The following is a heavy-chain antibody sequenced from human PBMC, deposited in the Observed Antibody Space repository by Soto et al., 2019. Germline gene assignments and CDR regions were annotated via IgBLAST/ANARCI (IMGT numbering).Heavy chain of an antibody. CDR1: GGSIPDYY. Sequence: SETLSLTCTVSGGSIPDYYWNWNRQPPGKGLEWIGYIYYNGRPDYNPSLKSRVTVSIDGSKNLFSLILNSVTAADTAMYFCARGGKTRGWYWEFDYWGKETLVTVSS. CDR3: ARGGKTRGWYWEFDY. D-gene: IGHD6-19*01. V-gene: IGHV4-59*01. CDR2: IYYNGRP. J-gene: IGHJ4*02.